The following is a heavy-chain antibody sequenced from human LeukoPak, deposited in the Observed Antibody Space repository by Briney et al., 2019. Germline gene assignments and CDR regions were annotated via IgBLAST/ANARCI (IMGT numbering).Heavy chain of an antibody. CDR3: ARALMRYYCMDV. J-gene: IGHJ6*03. CDR1: GGIFSSYA. V-gene: IGHV1-69*06. Sequence: ASVKVSCKASGGIFSSYAINWVRQAPGQGLEWMGRIIPIFGTSNYAQKFQGRVAITANKSTNTAYMELSSLRSEDTAVYYCARALMRYYCMDVWGKGTTVTVSS. D-gene: IGHD2-8*01. CDR2: IIPIFGTS.